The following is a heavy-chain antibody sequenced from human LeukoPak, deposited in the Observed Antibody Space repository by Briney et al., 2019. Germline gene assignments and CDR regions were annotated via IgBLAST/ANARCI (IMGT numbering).Heavy chain of an antibody. CDR3: ANVGSTNWHYAFPI. CDR2: ISTSSSYI. D-gene: IGHD1-26*01. V-gene: IGHV3-21*04. Sequence: GGSLRLSCAASGFTFRNFSMNWVRQAPGKGLEWVSSISTSSSYIYYADSVKGRFTISRDNAKNSLYLQMNSLRAEDTAVYSCANVGSTNWHYAFPIWGQGTTVTVSS. CDR1: GFTFRNFS. J-gene: IGHJ3*02.